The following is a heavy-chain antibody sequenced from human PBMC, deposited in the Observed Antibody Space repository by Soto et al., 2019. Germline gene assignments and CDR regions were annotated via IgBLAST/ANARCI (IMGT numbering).Heavy chain of an antibody. CDR2: ISGSGGTT. Sequence: GGSLRLSCAASGFTFRNYAMSWARQATGKGLEWVSAISGSGGTTHYADSVKGRFTISRDNSKNTLYLQMNSLRVEDTAVYYCAKDRSSTSCYAFDYWRQRSLVTVSS. V-gene: IGHV3-23*01. D-gene: IGHD2-2*01. CDR3: AKDRSSTSCYAFDY. CDR1: GFTFRNYA. J-gene: IGHJ4*02.